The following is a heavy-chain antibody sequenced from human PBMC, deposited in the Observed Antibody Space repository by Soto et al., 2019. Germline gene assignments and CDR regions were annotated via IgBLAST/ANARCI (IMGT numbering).Heavy chain of an antibody. CDR1: GYTFTSYG. D-gene: IGHD2-15*01. V-gene: IGHV1-18*04. CDR2: ISAYNDNT. J-gene: IGHJ6*02. CDR3: ARGVDCSGGSCFSFYYYYYGFDV. Sequence: GASVKVSCKASGYTFTSYGISWVRQAPGQGLEWMGWISAYNDNTIYTQKLQGRVTITTDTSTSTAYMELRSLRSDDTAVYYCARGVDCSGGSCFSFYYYYYGFDVWGQGTTVTVSS.